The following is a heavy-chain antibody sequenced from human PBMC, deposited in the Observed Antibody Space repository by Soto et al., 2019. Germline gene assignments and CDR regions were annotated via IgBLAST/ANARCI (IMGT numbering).Heavy chain of an antibody. Sequence: GSLRLSCTASGFTFGDYAMSWFRQAPGKGLEWVGFIRSKAYGGTTEYAASVKGRFTISRDDSKSIAYLQMNSLKTEDTAVYYCTRDVKYCSSTSCYIPLYYFDYWGQGTLVTVSS. CDR2: IRSKAYGGTT. CDR1: GFTFGDYA. CDR3: TRDVKYCSSTSCYIPLYYFDY. D-gene: IGHD2-2*02. J-gene: IGHJ4*02. V-gene: IGHV3-49*03.